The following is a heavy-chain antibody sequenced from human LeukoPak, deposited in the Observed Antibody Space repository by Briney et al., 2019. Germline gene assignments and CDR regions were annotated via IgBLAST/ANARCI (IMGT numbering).Heavy chain of an antibody. CDR1: GFTFDDYA. CDR3: AKLFGVGAPEQFDY. CDR2: ISGDGGST. Sequence: GGSLRLSCAASGFTFDDYAMHWVRQAPGKGLEWVSLISGDGGSTYYADSVKGRFTISRDNSKNSLYLQMTSLRTEDTALYYCAKLFGVGAPEQFDYWGQGTLVTVSS. V-gene: IGHV3-43*02. J-gene: IGHJ4*02. D-gene: IGHD1-26*01.